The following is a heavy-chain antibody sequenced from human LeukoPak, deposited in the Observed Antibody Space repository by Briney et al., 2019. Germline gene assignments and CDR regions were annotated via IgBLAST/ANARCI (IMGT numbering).Heavy chain of an antibody. V-gene: IGHV3-11*01. CDR1: GFTFSDYY. D-gene: IGHD2-2*01. CDR2: ISSSGSTI. CDR3: ARDSWDIVVVPAAANYYYYGMDV. J-gene: IGHJ6*02. Sequence: GGSLRLSCAASGFTFSDYYMSWIRQAPGKGLEWVSYISSSGSTIYYADSVKGRFTISRDNAKNSLYLQMNSLRAEDTAVYYCARDSWDIVVVPAAANYYYYGMDVWGQGTLVTVSS.